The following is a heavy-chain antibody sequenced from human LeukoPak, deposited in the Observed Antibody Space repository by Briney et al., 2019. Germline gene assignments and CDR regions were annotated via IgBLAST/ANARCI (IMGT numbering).Heavy chain of an antibody. V-gene: IGHV5-51*01. CDR2: IYPSDLDI. CDR3: AGSIAARPGALDY. CDR1: GSFFNSYW. J-gene: IGHJ4*02. Sequence: GASLEISCEGSGSFFNSYWIAWGRQMPGKGLEWRGIIYPSDLDIRYSPSFQGQVTMSVDKSNSIAYLQWNSLKASDTGMYFCAGSIAARPGALDYWGQGTLVTVSS. D-gene: IGHD6-6*01.